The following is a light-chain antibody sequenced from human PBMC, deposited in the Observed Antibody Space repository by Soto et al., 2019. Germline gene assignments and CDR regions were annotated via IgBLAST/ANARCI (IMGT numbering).Light chain of an antibody. Sequence: QSALTQPSSVSGSPGQSITISCTGTSSDVGGYNYVSWYQQHPGKAPKLMIYDVTNRPSGVSNRFSGSKSGNTASLTISGLQAEDEADYYCSSYTTTSTLNLIFVGGTKLTVL. CDR3: SSYTTTSTLNLI. CDR1: SSDVGGYNY. CDR2: DVT. V-gene: IGLV2-14*03. J-gene: IGLJ2*01.